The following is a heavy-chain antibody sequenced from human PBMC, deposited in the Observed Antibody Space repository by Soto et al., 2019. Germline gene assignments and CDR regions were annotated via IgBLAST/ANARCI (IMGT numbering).Heavy chain of an antibody. CDR2: ISYDGSNK. D-gene: IGHD2-2*01. CDR1: GFTFSSYA. CDR3: ARDGGIKEVPAAMLFYFDY. Sequence: QVQLVESGGGVVQPGRSLRLSCAASGFTFSSYAMHWVRQAPGKGLEWVAVISYDGSNKYYADSVKGRFTISRDNSKNTRYLQMNSLRAEDTAVYYCARDGGIKEVPAAMLFYFDYWGQGTLVTVSS. V-gene: IGHV3-30-3*01. J-gene: IGHJ4*02.